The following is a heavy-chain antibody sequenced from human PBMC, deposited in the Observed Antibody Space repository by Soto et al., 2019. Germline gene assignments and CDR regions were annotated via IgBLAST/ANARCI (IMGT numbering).Heavy chain of an antibody. CDR3: ARDHLVRGVIITIYYGMDV. CDR1: GYTFTGYS. CDR2: INPNSGGT. J-gene: IGHJ6*02. D-gene: IGHD3-10*01. Sequence: APVKVSCKASGYTFTGYSMHWVRQAPGQGLEWMGWINPNSGGTNYAQKFQGRVTMTRDTSISTAYMELSRLRSDDTAVYYCARDHLVRGVIITIYYGMDVWGQGTTVTVSS. V-gene: IGHV1-2*02.